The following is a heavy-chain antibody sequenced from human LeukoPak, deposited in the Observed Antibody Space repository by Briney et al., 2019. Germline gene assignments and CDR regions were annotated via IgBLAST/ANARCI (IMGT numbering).Heavy chain of an antibody. J-gene: IGHJ4*02. D-gene: IGHD3-10*01. CDR1: GGSISSYY. CDR2: IYTSGST. V-gene: IGHV4-4*07. Sequence: SETLSLTCTVSGGSISSYYWSWIRQPPGKGLEWIGRIYTSGSTNYNPSLKSRVTMSVDTSKNQFSLKLSSVTAPDPAASYCGGRGGTMVGGVLYPFDYWGQGTLVTVSS. CDR3: GGRGGTMVGGVLYPFDY.